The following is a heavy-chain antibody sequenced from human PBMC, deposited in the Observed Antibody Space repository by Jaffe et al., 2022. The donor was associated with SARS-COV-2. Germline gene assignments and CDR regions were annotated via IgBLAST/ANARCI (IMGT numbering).Heavy chain of an antibody. CDR3: ARDRAGAAYYYGMDV. CDR1: GDSISSGSYY. J-gene: IGHJ6*02. V-gene: IGHV4-61*02. CDR2: VDSSGST. D-gene: IGHD6-19*01. Sequence: QVQLQESGPGLVRPSQTLSLTCTVSGDSISSGSYYWSWVRQPAGKGLEWIGRVDSSGSTNYNPSLKSRVTISLDTSKNQFSLKLTSVTAADTAVYYCARDRAGAAYYYGMDVWGQGTTVTVSS.